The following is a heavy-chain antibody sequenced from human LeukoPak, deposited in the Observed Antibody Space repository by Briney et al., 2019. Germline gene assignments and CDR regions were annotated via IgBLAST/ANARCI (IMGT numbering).Heavy chain of an antibody. CDR2: IYYSGST. J-gene: IGHJ6*02. Sequence: SETLSLTCTVSGGSVSFYYWSWIRQPPGKGLEWIGYIYYSGSTNYNPSLKSRVTISVDTSKNQFSLKVSSVTAADTAVYHCARDARGSSYMDVWGQGTTATVSS. D-gene: IGHD3-10*01. CDR1: GGSVSFYY. V-gene: IGHV4-59*02. CDR3: ARDARGSSYMDV.